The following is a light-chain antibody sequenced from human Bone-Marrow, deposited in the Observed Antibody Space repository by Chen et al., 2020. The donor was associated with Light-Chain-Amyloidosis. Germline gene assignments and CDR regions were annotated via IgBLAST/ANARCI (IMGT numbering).Light chain of an antibody. V-gene: IGLV3-25*03. CDR3: HSADCSGTYEVI. J-gene: IGLJ2*01. Sequence: SYELTQPPSVSVSPGQTARITCSGDDLPTKYAYWYQQKPGQAPVLVIHRDTARPSGISERFSGSSSGTTATLTISVAQAEDEADYHCHSADCSGTYEVIFGGGTKLTVL. CDR2: RDT. CDR1: DLPTKY.